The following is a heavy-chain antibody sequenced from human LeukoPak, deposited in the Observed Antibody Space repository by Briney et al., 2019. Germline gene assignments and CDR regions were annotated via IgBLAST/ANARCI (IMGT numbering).Heavy chain of an antibody. J-gene: IGHJ4*02. V-gene: IGHV3-48*04. Sequence: GGSLRLSCAASGFTFSNAWMNWVRQAPGKGLEWVSYISSSGSTIFYADSVKGRFTISRDNAKNSLYLQMNSLRAEDTAVYYCARLYSSSSGLRASDYWGQGTLVTVSS. CDR3: ARLYSSSSGLRASDY. CDR2: ISSSGSTI. D-gene: IGHD6-6*01. CDR1: GFTFSNAW.